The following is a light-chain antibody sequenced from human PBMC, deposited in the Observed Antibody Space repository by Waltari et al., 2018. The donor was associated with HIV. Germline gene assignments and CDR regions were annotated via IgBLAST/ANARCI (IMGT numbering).Light chain of an antibody. CDR2: SNN. V-gene: IGLV1-44*01. CDR3: AAWDGSLNGHVV. CDR1: SSNIGSNT. Sequence: QSVLTQPPSASGTPGQRVTISCSGSSSNIGSNTVNWYQQLPGTAPKLLIYSNNHRPSGVPDLFSGSKSGTSASLAISGLQSEDEADYYCAAWDGSLNGHVVFGGGTKLTVL. J-gene: IGLJ2*01.